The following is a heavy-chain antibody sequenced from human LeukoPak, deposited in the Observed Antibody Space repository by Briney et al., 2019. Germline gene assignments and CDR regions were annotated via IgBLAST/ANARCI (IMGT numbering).Heavy chain of an antibody. D-gene: IGHD2-2*01. CDR3: ARGRSRSRSCYLFDY. CDR1: GYTLTGYY. J-gene: IGHJ4*02. V-gene: IGHV1-2*02. CDR2: INPNSGGT. Sequence: ASVKVSCKAAGYTLTGYYMHWVRQAPGQGLEWMGWINPNSGGTSYAQKFQGRVTMTRDTSISTAYMELSRLRSDDTAVYYCARGRSRSRSCYLFDYWGQGTLVTVSS.